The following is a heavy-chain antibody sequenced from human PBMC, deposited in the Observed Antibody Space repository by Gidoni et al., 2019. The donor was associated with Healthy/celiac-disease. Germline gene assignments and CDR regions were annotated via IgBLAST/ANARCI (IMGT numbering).Heavy chain of an antibody. Sequence: EVKKPGASVKVSCKASGYTFTSYAMHWVRQAPGQRLEWMGWINAGNGNTKYSQKFQGRVTITRDTSASTAYMELSSLRSEDTAVYYCASEREQYYYDSSGYFDYWGQGTLVTVSS. V-gene: IGHV1-3*01. CDR2: INAGNGNT. CDR1: GYTFTSYA. CDR3: ASEREQYYYDSSGYFDY. J-gene: IGHJ4*02. D-gene: IGHD3-22*01.